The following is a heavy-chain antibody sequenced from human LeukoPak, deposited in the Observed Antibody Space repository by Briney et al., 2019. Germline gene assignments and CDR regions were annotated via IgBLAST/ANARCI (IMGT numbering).Heavy chain of an antibody. D-gene: IGHD6-13*01. V-gene: IGHV3-11*01. CDR1: GVTFSDYY. J-gene: IGHJ4*02. CDR2: ISSSGSTI. Sequence: PGGSLRLSCAASGVTFSDYYMSWIRQAPGKGLEWVSYISSSGSTIYYADSVKGRFTISRDNAKNSLYLQMNSLRAEDTAVYYCARGPYSSSWYFDYWGQGTLVTVSS. CDR3: ARGPYSSSWYFDY.